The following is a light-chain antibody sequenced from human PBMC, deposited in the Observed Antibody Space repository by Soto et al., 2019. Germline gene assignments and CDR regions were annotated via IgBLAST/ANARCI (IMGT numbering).Light chain of an antibody. CDR2: STN. V-gene: IGLV8-61*01. Sequence: QTVVTQEPSFSVSPERTVILTCGLSSGSVSTSYSPSWYQQTPGQAPRTLIYSTNTRSSGVPDRFSGSILGNKAALTITGAQADDESDYYCVLYMGGGVSLFGGGTKLTVL. CDR1: SGSVSTSYS. J-gene: IGLJ3*02. CDR3: VLYMGGGVSL.